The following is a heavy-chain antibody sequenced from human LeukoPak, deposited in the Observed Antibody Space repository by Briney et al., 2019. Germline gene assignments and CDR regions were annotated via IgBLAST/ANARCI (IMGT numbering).Heavy chain of an antibody. CDR2: IWFDGSEE. CDR3: ARVYSGAAMVPDV. Sequence: GGSLRLSCAASGFTFSTYGMHWVRQASGKGLEWVAVIWFDGSEEYYADSVKGRFTISRDNSKKTLYLQMNSLRAEDTAVYYCARVYSGAAMVPDVWGQGTTVTVSS. V-gene: IGHV3-33*01. CDR1: GFTFSTYG. J-gene: IGHJ6*02. D-gene: IGHD5-18*01.